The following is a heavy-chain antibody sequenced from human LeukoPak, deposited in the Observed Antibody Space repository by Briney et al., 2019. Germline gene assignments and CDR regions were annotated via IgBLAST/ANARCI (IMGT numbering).Heavy chain of an antibody. CDR1: GFTFTDHN. J-gene: IGHJ4*02. Sequence: GGSLRLSCAASGFTFTDHNMGCVRQAPEKGLEWVCRTRNKANSYTTEYAASVKGRFTISRDGSKNLLYLKMNSLKTEDTAVYYCARASEGTYYPYFDYWGQGTLVTVSS. CDR3: ARASEGTYYPYFDY. V-gene: IGHV3-72*01. D-gene: IGHD1-26*01. CDR2: TRNKANSYTT.